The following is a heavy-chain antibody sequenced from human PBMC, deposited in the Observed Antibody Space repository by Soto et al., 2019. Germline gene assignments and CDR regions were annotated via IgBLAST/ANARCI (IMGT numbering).Heavy chain of an antibody. CDR3: ARVGVGTVTYYYYYGMDV. D-gene: IGHD4-17*01. CDR2: ISAYNGNT. V-gene: IGHV1-18*01. J-gene: IGHJ6*02. CDR1: GYTFTSYG. Sequence: GASVKVSCKASGYTFTSYGISWVRQAPGQGLEWKGWISAYNGNTNYAQKLQGRVTMTTDTSTSTAYKELRSLRSDDTAVYYCARVGVGTVTYYYYYGMDVWGQGTTVIVSS.